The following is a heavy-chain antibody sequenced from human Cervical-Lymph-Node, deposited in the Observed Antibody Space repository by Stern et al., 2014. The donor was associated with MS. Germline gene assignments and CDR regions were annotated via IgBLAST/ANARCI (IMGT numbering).Heavy chain of an antibody. CDR2: INPNSGDT. D-gene: IGHD2-2*01. CDR1: EYTFTGYY. Sequence: QVQLVQSGAEVKKPGASVKISCKASEYTFTGYYIHWVRQAPGHGLEWMGWINPNSGDTNYAQKFQGWVTMTRDTSIGTAYLELSSLRSNDTAVYYCARSVRLVRSSTNGWLAPWGKGTLVTVSP. V-gene: IGHV1-2*04. J-gene: IGHJ5*02. CDR3: ARSVRLVRSSTNGWLAP.